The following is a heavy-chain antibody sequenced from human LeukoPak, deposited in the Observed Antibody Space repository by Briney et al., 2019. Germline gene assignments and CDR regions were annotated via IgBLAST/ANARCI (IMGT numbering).Heavy chain of an antibody. V-gene: IGHV3-9*01. CDR2: ISWNSGSI. CDR1: GFTFDDYA. J-gene: IGHJ6*02. Sequence: GGSLRLSCAASGFTFDDYAMHWVRHAPGKGLEWVSGISWNSGSIGYADSVKGRFTISRDNAKNSLYLQMSSLRAEDTALYYCAKGGTSSLYGMDVWGQGTTVTVSS. D-gene: IGHD2-2*01. CDR3: AKGGTSSLYGMDV.